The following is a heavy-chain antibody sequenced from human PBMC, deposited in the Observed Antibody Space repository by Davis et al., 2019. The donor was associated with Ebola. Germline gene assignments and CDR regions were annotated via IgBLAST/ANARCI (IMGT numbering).Heavy chain of an antibody. D-gene: IGHD2-2*01. J-gene: IGHJ4*02. CDR2: IKSDGSSI. V-gene: IGHV3-74*01. Sequence: PGGSLRLSCAASGFTFSGYWMHWVRQAAGKGLVWVSRIKSDGSSISYADSVKGRFTIPRDNAKNTLYLQMNSLRAEDTAVYYCARAGGVYCSSTSCYEYLDYWGQGTLVTVSS. CDR1: GFTFSGYW. CDR3: ARAGGVYCSSTSCYEYLDY.